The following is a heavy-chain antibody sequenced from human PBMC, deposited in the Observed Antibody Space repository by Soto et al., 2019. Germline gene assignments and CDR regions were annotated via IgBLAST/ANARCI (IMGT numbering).Heavy chain of an antibody. D-gene: IGHD3-22*01. Sequence: SVTLSLTCPIAGAAISSSSHYRAWIRQTPGKGLEWIGNIHYSGSTYYNPSLKSRVTISVDTSKNQFSLKLSSVTAADTAVYYCARQRVYYDTYTYPDFWGQGTLVTVS. CDR1: GAAISSSSHY. J-gene: IGHJ4*02. CDR2: IHYSGST. CDR3: ARQRVYYDTYTYPDF. V-gene: IGHV4-39*01.